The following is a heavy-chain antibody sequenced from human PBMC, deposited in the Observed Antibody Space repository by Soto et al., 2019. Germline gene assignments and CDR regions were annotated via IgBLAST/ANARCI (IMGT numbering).Heavy chain of an antibody. D-gene: IGHD2-15*01. CDR1: GYTFTRYN. V-gene: IGHV1-46*01. CDR3: ARVRGGGSDYFFDY. J-gene: IGHJ4*02. CDR2: INPSGGTT. Sequence: ASVKVSCKASGYTFTRYNVHWVRQAPGQGLEWVAIINPSGGTTYYVQKFEGRVTLTTDTSTSTVYMELSSLRSDDTAVYYCARVRGGGSDYFFDYWGQGTLVTVSS.